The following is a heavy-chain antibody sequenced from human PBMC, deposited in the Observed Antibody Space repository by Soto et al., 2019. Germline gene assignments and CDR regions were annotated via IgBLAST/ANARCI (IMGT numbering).Heavy chain of an antibody. D-gene: IGHD5-18*01. CDR3: ARWNVQHDSYGYF. CDR2: ISSDGSNK. J-gene: IGHJ4*02. Sequence: PGGSLRLSCAASGFTFSSFPMHLVRQAPGKGMEWVALISSDGSNKYYADAVKGRFTISRDNSKNTLYLQRNSLRAEDTAVFYCARWNVQHDSYGYFWGQGTQVTVSS. V-gene: IGHV3-30-3*01. CDR1: GFTFSSFP.